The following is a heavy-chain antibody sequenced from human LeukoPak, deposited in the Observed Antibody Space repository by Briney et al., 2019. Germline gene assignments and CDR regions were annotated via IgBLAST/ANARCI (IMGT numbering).Heavy chain of an antibody. Sequence: ASVKVSCKASGYTFTGYYMHWVRQAPGQGLEWMGWINPNSDGTNYAQKFQGRVAMTRDTSISTAYMELSRLRSDDTAVYYCARLLGGSGSYYNGWGQGTLVTVSS. CDR2: INPNSDGT. D-gene: IGHD3-10*01. J-gene: IGHJ4*02. CDR3: ARLLGGSGSYYNG. CDR1: GYTFTGYY. V-gene: IGHV1-2*02.